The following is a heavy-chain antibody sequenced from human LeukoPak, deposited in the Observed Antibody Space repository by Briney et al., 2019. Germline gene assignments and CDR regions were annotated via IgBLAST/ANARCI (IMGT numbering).Heavy chain of an antibody. D-gene: IGHD6-19*01. J-gene: IGHJ1*01. CDR1: GYSFTTYW. CDR3: ARPVADSERYFQQ. Sequence: GESLKISCKASGYSFTTYWIGWVRQMPGKGLEWMGIIYLDDSDTRYSPSFQGHVTISADKSISTAYLQWSSLKASDTAMYYCARPVADSERYFQQWGQGTLVTVSS. CDR2: IYLDDSDT. V-gene: IGHV5-51*01.